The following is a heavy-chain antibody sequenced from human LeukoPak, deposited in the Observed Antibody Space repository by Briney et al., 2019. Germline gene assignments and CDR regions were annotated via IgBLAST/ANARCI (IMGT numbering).Heavy chain of an antibody. CDR3: AKTSTYYDFWSGYGYLDY. Sequence: GGSLRLSCAASGFTFSSYAMSWVRQAPGKGLEWVSAISGSGGSTYYADSVKGRFTISRDNSKNTLYLQMNSLRAEDTAVYYCAKTSTYYDFWSGYGYLDYWGQGTLVTVSS. CDR1: GFTFSSYA. J-gene: IGHJ4*02. CDR2: ISGSGGST. V-gene: IGHV3-23*01. D-gene: IGHD3-3*01.